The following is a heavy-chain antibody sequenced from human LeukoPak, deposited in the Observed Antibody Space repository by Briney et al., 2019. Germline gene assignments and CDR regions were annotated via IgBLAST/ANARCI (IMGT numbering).Heavy chain of an antibody. Sequence: GGSLRLSCAASGFTFSSYAMSWVRQAPGKGLEWVSAISGSGGSTYYADSVKGRFTISRDNSKNTLYLQMNSLKAEDTAVYYCAKDLGGPPEGYFDYWGQGTLVTVSS. CDR1: GFTFSSYA. J-gene: IGHJ4*02. CDR2: ISGSGGST. V-gene: IGHV3-23*01. CDR3: AKDLGGPPEGYFDY. D-gene: IGHD1-14*01.